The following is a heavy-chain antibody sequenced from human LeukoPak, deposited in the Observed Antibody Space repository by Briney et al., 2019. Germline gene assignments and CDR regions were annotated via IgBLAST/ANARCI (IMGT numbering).Heavy chain of an antibody. D-gene: IGHD5-18*01. Sequence: ASVKVSCKASGYIFTSYGISWVRQAPGQGLEWMGWISAYNGNTNYAQNLQGRVTMTTDTSTSTAYMEVRSLRSDDTAVYYCAREGTWIQLWQADAFDIWGQGTMVTVSS. J-gene: IGHJ3*02. V-gene: IGHV1-18*01. CDR1: GYIFTSYG. CDR2: ISAYNGNT. CDR3: AREGTWIQLWQADAFDI.